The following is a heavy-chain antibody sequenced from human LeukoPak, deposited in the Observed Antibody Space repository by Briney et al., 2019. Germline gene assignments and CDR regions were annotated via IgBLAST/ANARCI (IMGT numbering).Heavy chain of an antibody. CDR3: ARLWSSSWYKPYYYYMDV. D-gene: IGHD6-13*01. J-gene: IGHJ6*03. Sequence: SETLSLTCAVYGGSFSGYYWSWIRQPPGKGLEWIGEINHSGSTNYNPSLKSRVTISVDTSKNQFSLKLSSVTAADTAVYYCARLWSSSWYKPYYYYMDVWGKGTTVTISS. V-gene: IGHV4-34*01. CDR2: INHSGST. CDR1: GGSFSGYY.